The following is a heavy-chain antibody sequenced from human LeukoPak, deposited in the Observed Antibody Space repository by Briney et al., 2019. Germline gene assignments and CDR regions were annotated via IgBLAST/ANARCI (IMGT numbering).Heavy chain of an antibody. V-gene: IGHV4-34*01. J-gene: IGHJ5*02. D-gene: IGHD6-13*01. CDR3: ARGIAAAGPLNWFDP. CDR2: INHSGST. CDR1: GGSFSGYY. Sequence: PSETLSLTCAVYGGSFSGYYWSWIRQPPGKGLEWIGEINHSGSTNYNPSLKSRVTISVDTSKNQFSLKLSSVTAADTAVYYCARGIAAAGPLNWFDPWGQGTLVTVSS.